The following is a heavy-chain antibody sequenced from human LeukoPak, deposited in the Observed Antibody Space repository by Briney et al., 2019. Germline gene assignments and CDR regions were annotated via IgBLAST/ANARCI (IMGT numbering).Heavy chain of an antibody. CDR1: GFTFSSYA. CDR2: ISYDGSNK. Sequence: PGGSLRLSCAASGFTFSSYAMHWVRQAPGKGLEWVAVISYDGSNKYYADSVKGRFTISRDNSKNTLYLQMSSLRAEDTAVYYCAREAPLGNWFDPWGQGTLVTVSS. J-gene: IGHJ5*02. CDR3: AREAPLGNWFDP. V-gene: IGHV3-30*04.